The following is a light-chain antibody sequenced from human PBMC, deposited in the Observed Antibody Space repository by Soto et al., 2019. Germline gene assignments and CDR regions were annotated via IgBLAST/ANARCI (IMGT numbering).Light chain of an antibody. Sequence: DIQMTQSPSSLSASLGDTVTITCRASQGISKYLNWYQHKSPEAPRLLIYGDSSLQRGVPSRFRGSGSGTDFTLIIVVLEPEDFATYYFQQSFDAPFTFGPGTTVDIK. J-gene: IGKJ3*01. CDR3: QQSFDAPFT. CDR2: GDS. CDR1: QGISKY. V-gene: IGKV1-39*01.